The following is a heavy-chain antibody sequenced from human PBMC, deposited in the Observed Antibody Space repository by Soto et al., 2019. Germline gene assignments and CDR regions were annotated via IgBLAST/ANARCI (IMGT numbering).Heavy chain of an antibody. Sequence: SETLSLTCTVSGGSISSYYWSWIRQPPGKGLEWIGYIYYSGSTNYNPSLKSRVTISVDTSKNQFSLKLSSVTAADTAVYYCARGPRAVAATPLYNWFDPWGQGTLVTVSS. CDR1: GGSISSYY. CDR2: IYYSGST. D-gene: IGHD6-19*01. V-gene: IGHV4-59*01. CDR3: ARGPRAVAATPLYNWFDP. J-gene: IGHJ5*02.